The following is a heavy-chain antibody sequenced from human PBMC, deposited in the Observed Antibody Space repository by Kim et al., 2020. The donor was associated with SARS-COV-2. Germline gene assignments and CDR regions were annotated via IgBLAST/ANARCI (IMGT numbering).Heavy chain of an antibody. D-gene: IGHD3-10*01. Sequence: ASVKVSCKVSGYTLTELSMHWVRQAPGKGLEWMGGFDPEDGETIYAQKFQGRVTMTEDTSTDTAYMELSSLRSEDTAVYYCATEGFYGSGSYLRDAFDIWGQGTMVTVSS. CDR2: FDPEDGET. CDR1: GYTLTELS. V-gene: IGHV1-24*01. CDR3: ATEGFYGSGSYLRDAFDI. J-gene: IGHJ3*02.